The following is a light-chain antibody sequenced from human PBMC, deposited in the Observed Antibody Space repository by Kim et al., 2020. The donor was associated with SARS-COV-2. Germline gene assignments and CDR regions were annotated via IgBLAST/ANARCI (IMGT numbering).Light chain of an antibody. V-gene: IGLV3-21*04. J-gene: IGLJ3*02. CDR1: NIGTKG. CDR2: YDS. Sequence: SYELTQPPSVSVAPGKTASISCGGDNIGTKGVHWCQQKPGQAPAFVIYYDSDRPSGIPERSSGSKSGNTATLTTNRVAAGDEADYFWQVWDAGHPVFGGG. CDR3: QVWDAGHPV.